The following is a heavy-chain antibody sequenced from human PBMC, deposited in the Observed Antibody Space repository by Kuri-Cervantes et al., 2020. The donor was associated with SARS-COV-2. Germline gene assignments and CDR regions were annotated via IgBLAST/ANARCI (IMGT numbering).Heavy chain of an antibody. CDR3: ARGRRVVRPAYNWFDP. J-gene: IGHJ5*02. CDR1: GYTFTGYY. CDR2: INPNSGGT. D-gene: IGHD2-2*01. Sequence: ASVKVSCKASGYTFTGYYMHWVRQAPGQGLEWMGRINPNSGGTNYAQKFQGRVTMTRDTSISTAYMELSSLRSEDTAVYYCARGRRVVRPAYNWFDPWGQGTLVTVSS. V-gene: IGHV1-2*06.